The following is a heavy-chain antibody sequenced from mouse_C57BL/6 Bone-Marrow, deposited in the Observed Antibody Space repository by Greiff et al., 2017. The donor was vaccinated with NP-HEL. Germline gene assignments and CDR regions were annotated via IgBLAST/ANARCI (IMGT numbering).Heavy chain of an antibody. CDR1: GFSLTSYG. CDR2: IWSGGST. CDR3: ARNYGSSFSWFAY. J-gene: IGHJ3*01. D-gene: IGHD1-1*01. Sequence: QVQLQQSGPGLVQPSQSLSITCTASGFSLTSYGVHWVRQSPGKGLEWLGVIWSGGSTDYNAAFISRLSISKDNSKSQVFFKMHSLQADDTAIYYCARNYGSSFSWFAYWGQGTLVTVSA. V-gene: IGHV2-2*01.